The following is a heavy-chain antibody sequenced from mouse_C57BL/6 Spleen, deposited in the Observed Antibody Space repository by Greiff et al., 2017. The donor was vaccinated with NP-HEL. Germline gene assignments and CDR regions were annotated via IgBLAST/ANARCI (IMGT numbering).Heavy chain of an antibody. J-gene: IGHJ2*01. V-gene: IGHV1-53*01. D-gene: IGHD1-1*01. CDR3: ARGITTVVAYYFDY. CDR2: INPSNGGT. Sequence: QVQLQQPGTELVKPGASVKLSCKASGYTFTSYWMHWVKQRPGQGLEWIGNINPSNGGTNYNAKFKSKATLTVYKSSSTAYMQLSSLTSEDSAVYYCARGITTVVAYYFDYWGQGTTLTVSS. CDR1: GYTFTSYW.